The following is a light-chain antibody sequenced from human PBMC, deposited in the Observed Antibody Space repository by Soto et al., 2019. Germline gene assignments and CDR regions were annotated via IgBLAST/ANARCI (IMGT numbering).Light chain of an antibody. CDR1: QDINSY. CDR2: EAS. CDR3: QQTRSYPST. J-gene: IGKJ4*01. V-gene: IGKV1-9*01. Sequence: LSNSPFSLSAYIKDRVTITCRASQDINSYLAWYQQKPGKAPNLLIYEASILQRGVPSRFSGSNSGTDFTLTISILQAEDFAPYYSQQTRSYPSTFGGGTKVDIK.